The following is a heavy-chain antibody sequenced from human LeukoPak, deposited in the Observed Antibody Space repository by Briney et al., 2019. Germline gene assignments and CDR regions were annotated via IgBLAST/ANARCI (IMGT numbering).Heavy chain of an antibody. Sequence: SETLSLTCAVYGGSFSGYYWSWIRQPPGKGLEWIGEINHSGSTDYNPSLKNRVTISVDTSKNQFSLKLTSVTAADTAVYYCARGQLRLGNWGQGTQVTVSS. J-gene: IGHJ4*02. CDR3: ARGQLRLGN. D-gene: IGHD1-1*01. V-gene: IGHV4-34*01. CDR1: GGSFSGYY. CDR2: INHSGST.